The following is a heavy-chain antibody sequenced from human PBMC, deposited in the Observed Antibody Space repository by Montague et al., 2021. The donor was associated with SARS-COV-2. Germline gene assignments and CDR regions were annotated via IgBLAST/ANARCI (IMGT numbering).Heavy chain of an antibody. CDR1: GGSISSYY. CDR3: ARVDYYDSTGDYDY. J-gene: IGHJ4*01. Sequence: SETLSLTCTVSGGSISSYYWSWIRQPPGKGLEWIGYIYYSGSTNYNPSLKSRVTISVDTSKNQVSLKLRSVTAADTAMYYCARVDYYDSTGDYDYWGQGTLVTVSS. CDR2: IYYSGST. V-gene: IGHV4-59*01. D-gene: IGHD3-22*01.